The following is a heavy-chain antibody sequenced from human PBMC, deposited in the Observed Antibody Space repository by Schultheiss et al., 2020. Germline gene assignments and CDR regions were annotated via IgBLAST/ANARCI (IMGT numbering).Heavy chain of an antibody. CDR3: AREGGDCSGGSCYSPFDY. Sequence: SVKVSCKASGYTFTSYGISWVRQAPGQGLEWMGGIIPIFGTANYAQKFQGRVTITADESTSTAYMELSSLRSEDTAVYYCAREGGDCSGGSCYSPFDYWGQGTLVTVSS. CDR2: IIPIFGTA. J-gene: IGHJ4*02. V-gene: IGHV1-69*13. D-gene: IGHD2-15*01. CDR1: GYTFTSYG.